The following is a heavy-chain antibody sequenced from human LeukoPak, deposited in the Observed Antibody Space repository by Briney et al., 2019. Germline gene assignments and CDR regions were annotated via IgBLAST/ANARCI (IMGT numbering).Heavy chain of an antibody. J-gene: IGHJ4*02. Sequence: ASVKVSCKASGYTFTSYGISWVRQAPGQGLEWMGWISAYNGNTNYAQKLQGRVTMTTDTSTSTAYMELRSLRSDDTAVYYCARVDSLYYDFWSGYYTDHDYWGQGTLVTVSS. D-gene: IGHD3-3*01. CDR2: ISAYNGNT. CDR3: ARVDSLYYDFWSGYYTDHDY. V-gene: IGHV1-18*01. CDR1: GYTFTSYG.